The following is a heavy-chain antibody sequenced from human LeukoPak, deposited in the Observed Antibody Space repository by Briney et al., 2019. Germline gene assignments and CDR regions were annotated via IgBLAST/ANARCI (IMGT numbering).Heavy chain of an antibody. CDR3: ARGLTGYYSRGIDY. J-gene: IGHJ4*02. CDR2: IYYSGST. Sequence: TSETLSLTCTVSGGSISSSSYYWGWIRQPPGTGLEWIGSIYYSGSTNYNPSLKSRVTISVDTSKNQFSLKLSSVTAADTAVYYCARGLTGYYSRGIDYWGQGTLVTVSS. V-gene: IGHV4-39*07. CDR1: GGSISSSSYY. D-gene: IGHD3-9*01.